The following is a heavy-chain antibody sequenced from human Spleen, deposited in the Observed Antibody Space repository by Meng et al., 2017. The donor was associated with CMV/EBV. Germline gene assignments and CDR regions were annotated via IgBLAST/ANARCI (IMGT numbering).Heavy chain of an antibody. CDR2: IRYDGSNK. Sequence: GESLKISCAASGFTFSSYGMHWVRQAPGKGLEWVAFIRYDGSNKYYADSVKGRFTISRDNSKNTLYLQMNSLRAEDTAVYYCAKDFNHCSSTGCYYYYGMDVWGQGTTVTVSS. V-gene: IGHV3-30*02. J-gene: IGHJ6*02. D-gene: IGHD2-2*01. CDR3: AKDFNHCSSTGCYYYYGMDV. CDR1: GFTFSSYG.